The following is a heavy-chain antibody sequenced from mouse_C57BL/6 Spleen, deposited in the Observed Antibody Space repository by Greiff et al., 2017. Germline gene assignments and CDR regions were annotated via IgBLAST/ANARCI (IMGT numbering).Heavy chain of an antibody. CDR3: ARRVTTVVDWYFDV. J-gene: IGHJ1*03. D-gene: IGHD1-1*01. CDR2: IYPRSGNT. V-gene: IGHV1-81*01. CDR1: GYTFTSYG. Sequence: VQLQQSGAELARPGASVKLSCKASGYTFTSYGISWVKQRTGQGLEWIGEIYPRSGNTYYTEKFKGKATLTADKSASTAYMELRSLTSEDSAVYFWARRVTTVVDWYFDVWGTGTTVTVSS.